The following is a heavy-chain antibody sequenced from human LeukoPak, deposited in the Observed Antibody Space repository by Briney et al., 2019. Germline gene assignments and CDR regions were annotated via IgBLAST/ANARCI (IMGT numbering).Heavy chain of an antibody. D-gene: IGHD3-22*01. CDR1: GSSITALY. V-gene: IGHV4-59*11. Sequence: PSETLSLTCNVSGSSITALYWSWLRQPPGKGLEWIGYIYYSGSTNYNPSLKSRVTISVDTSKNQFSLKLSSVTAADTAVYYCARGTWTDYYDSSGYFPYSFDYWGQGTLVTVSS. J-gene: IGHJ4*02. CDR3: ARGTWTDYYDSSGYFPYSFDY. CDR2: IYYSGST.